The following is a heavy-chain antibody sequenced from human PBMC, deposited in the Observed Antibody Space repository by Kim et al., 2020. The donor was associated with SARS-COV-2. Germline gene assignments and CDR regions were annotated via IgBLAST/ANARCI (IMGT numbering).Heavy chain of an antibody. D-gene: IGHD3-10*01. CDR2: TRNKANSYTT. J-gene: IGHJ4*02. CDR3: ARDHPRFGLDY. V-gene: IGHV3-72*01. CDR1: GFTFSDHY. Sequence: GGSLRLSCAASGFTFSDHYMDWVRQAPGKGLEWVGRTRNKANSYTTEYAASVKGRFTISRDDSKKSLYLQMNSLKTEDTAVYYCARDHPRFGLDYWGQGTLVTVSS.